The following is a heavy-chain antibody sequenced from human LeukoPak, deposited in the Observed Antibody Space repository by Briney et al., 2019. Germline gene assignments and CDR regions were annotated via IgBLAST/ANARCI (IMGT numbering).Heavy chain of an antibody. Sequence: SETLSLTCTVSGGSIGFYFCSWIRQSAGKGLEWIGRINGNGVTNYNPSLKSRVTMSVDTSKSQFSLNLRSVIAADTSIYYCVRDELRTTYRFSWDPWGQGILVTV. CDR2: INGNGVT. CDR3: VRDELRTTYRFSWDP. V-gene: IGHV4-4*07. J-gene: IGHJ5*02. CDR1: GGSIGFYF. D-gene: IGHD3-16*02.